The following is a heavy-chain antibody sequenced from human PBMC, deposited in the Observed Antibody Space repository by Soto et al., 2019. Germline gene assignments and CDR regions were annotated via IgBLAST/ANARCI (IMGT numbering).Heavy chain of an antibody. CDR2: ISYDGSNK. V-gene: IGHV3-30*18. J-gene: IGHJ6*02. Sequence: LRLSCAASGFTFSSYGMHWVRQAPGKGLEWVAVISYDGSNKYYADSVKGRFTISRDNSKNTLYLQMNSLRAEDTAVYYCAKDRYRGRYYYYYGMDVWGQGTTVTVSS. D-gene: IGHD3-16*01. CDR3: AKDRYRGRYYYYYGMDV. CDR1: GFTFSSYG.